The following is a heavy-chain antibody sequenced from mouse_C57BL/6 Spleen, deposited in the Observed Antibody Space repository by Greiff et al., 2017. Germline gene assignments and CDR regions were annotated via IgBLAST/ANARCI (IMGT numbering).Heavy chain of an antibody. D-gene: IGHD1-1*01. J-gene: IGHJ4*01. Sequence: QVQLQQPGAELVMPGASVKLSCKASGYTFTSYWMHWVKQRPGQGLEWIGEIDPSDSYTNYNQKFKGKSTLTVDKSSSTAYMQLSSLTSEDSAVYYCATAITAVVAPDYAMDYWGQGTSVTVSS. V-gene: IGHV1-69*01. CDR2: IDPSDSYT. CDR3: ATAITAVVAPDYAMDY. CDR1: GYTFTSYW.